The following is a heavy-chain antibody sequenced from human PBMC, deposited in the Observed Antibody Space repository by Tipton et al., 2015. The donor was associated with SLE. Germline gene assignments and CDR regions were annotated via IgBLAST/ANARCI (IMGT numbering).Heavy chain of an antibody. Sequence: TLSLTCAVYGGSFSGYYWSWIRQPPGKGLEWIGYIYYSGSTNYNPSLKSRVTISVDTSKNQFSLKLSSVTAADTAVYYCARRGYDYYYYYYMDVWGKGPTVTVSS. D-gene: IGHD5-12*01. CDR2: IYYSGST. CDR1: GGSFSGYY. V-gene: IGHV4-59*01. J-gene: IGHJ6*03. CDR3: ARRGYDYYYYYYMDV.